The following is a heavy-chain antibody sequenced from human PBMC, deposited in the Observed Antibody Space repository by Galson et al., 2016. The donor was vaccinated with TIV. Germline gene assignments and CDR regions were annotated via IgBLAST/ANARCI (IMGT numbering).Heavy chain of an antibody. D-gene: IGHD2-15*01. J-gene: IGHJ4*02. Sequence: SLRLSCAASGFTFSDYAMNWVRQAPGRGLEWVAVISYDGRNKYYADSLKGRFTISRDNSQNTLHLQMYNLRAEDKAGYHCAKEVVNSRRLDEIGTAATSFDFWGQGTLVTVSS. V-gene: IGHV3-30*18. CDR1: GFTFSDYA. CDR3: AKEVVNSRRLDEIGTAATSFDF. CDR2: ISYDGRNK.